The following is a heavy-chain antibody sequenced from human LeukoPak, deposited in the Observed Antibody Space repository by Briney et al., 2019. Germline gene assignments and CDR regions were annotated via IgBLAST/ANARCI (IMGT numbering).Heavy chain of an antibody. CDR1: GGTFSSYA. J-gene: IGHJ4*02. D-gene: IGHD4-23*01. Sequence: SVRVSCKASGGTFSSYAISWVRQAPGQGLEWMGGIIPIFGTANYAQKFQGRVTITADESTSTAYMELSSLRSEDTAVYYCARVDGGNDGGDYWGQGTLVTVSS. CDR2: IIPIFGTA. CDR3: ARVDGGNDGGDY. V-gene: IGHV1-69*13.